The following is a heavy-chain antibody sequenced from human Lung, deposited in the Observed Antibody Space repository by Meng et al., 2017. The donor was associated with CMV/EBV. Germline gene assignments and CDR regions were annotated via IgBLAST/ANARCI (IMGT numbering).Heavy chain of an antibody. D-gene: IGHD5-18*01. V-gene: IGHV4-34*01. CDR1: GGSFSGYA. CDR2: INRSGST. Sequence: VNGGSFSGYARNWVSQAPGKELEWNGEINRSGSTSYNPSLKSRVTISVDTSKNQFSLKLSSVTAADTAVYYCEREQLWPRRGFDYWGQGTLVTVSS. J-gene: IGHJ4*02. CDR3: EREQLWPRRGFDY.